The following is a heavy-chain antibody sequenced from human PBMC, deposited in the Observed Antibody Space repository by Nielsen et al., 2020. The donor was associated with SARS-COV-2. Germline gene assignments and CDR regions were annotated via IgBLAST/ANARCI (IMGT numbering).Heavy chain of an antibody. CDR2: ISGRGRTP. J-gene: IGHJ4*02. CDR3: AIDIRFLEWSGNSYGDF. Sequence: GEYLKITGAESGVTFSTYTMNRDRQAPGKGLERVSAISGRGRTPYYADSVRGRFTISRDNSKNTLYLQMNSLRAEDTAVYYCAIDIRFLEWSGNSYGDFWGQGTLVTVSS. V-gene: IGHV3-23*01. D-gene: IGHD3-3*01. CDR1: GVTFSTYT.